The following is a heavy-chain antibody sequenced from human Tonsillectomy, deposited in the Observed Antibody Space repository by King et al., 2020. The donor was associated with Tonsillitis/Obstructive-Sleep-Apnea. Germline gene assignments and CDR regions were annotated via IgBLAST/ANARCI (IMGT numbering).Heavy chain of an antibody. CDR2: IWYDGSNK. Sequence: QVQLVESGGGAVQPGRSLRLSCAASGFTFSAYGMHWVRQAPGKGLEWVAVIWYDGSNKYYADSVKGRFTISRDNSKNTLYLQMNSLRAEDTAVYYCASQTTAQHYYYYGMDVWGQGTTVTVSS. D-gene: IGHD4-17*01. CDR1: GFTFSAYG. CDR3: ASQTTAQHYYYYGMDV. J-gene: IGHJ6*02. V-gene: IGHV3-33*01.